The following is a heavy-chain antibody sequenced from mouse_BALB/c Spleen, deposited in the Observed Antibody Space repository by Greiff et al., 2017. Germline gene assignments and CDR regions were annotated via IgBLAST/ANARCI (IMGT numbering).Heavy chain of an antibody. J-gene: IGHJ1*01. CDR3: TRRGITTWYFDV. D-gene: IGHD2-4*01. CDR1: GYTFTSYW. CDR2: IDPSDSYT. Sequence: QVQLQQPGAELVKPGASVKMSCKASGYTFTSYWMHWVKQRPGQGLEWIGVIDPSDSYTSYNQKFKGKATLTVDTSSSTAYMQLSSLTSEDSAVYYCTRRGITTWYFDVWGAGTTVTVSS. V-gene: IGHV1S127*01.